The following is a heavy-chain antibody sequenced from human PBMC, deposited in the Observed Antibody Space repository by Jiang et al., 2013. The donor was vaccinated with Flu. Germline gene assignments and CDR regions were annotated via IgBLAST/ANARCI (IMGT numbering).Heavy chain of an antibody. CDR3: ARHRDGYNYFLEY. V-gene: IGHV1-2*04. J-gene: IGHJ4*02. D-gene: IGHD5-24*01. CDR1: GYTFTDYY. CDR2: INPKSGGT. Sequence: KPGASVKVSCKASGYTFTDYYLHWVRQAPGQGLEWMGWINPKSGGTNYAQKFQGWVTMTRDTSISTAYMELSRLTSDDTAVYYCARHRDGYNYFLEYWGQGTLVTVSS.